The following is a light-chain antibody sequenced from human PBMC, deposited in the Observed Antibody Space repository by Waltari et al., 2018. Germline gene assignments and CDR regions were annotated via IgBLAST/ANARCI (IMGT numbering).Light chain of an antibody. CDR3: MQSLQTQYT. CDR2: LGS. CDR1: QSLLHSNGYHN. V-gene: IGKV2-28*01. J-gene: IGKJ2*01. Sequence: DIVMTQSPLSLPVTPGEPASISCRSSQSLLHSNGYHNLDWYLQKPGQSPQLLTYLGSYRASGVPDRFSGSGSGTDFTLKISRVEAEDVGVYYCMQSLQTQYTFGQGTKLEIK.